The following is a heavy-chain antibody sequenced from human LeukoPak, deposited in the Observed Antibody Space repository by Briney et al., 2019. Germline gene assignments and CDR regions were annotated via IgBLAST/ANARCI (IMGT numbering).Heavy chain of an antibody. CDR2: IYSGGST. Sequence: GGSLRLSCAASGFTVSSNYMSWVRQAPGKGLEWVSVIYSGGSTYYADSVKGRFTISRDNSKNTLYLQMNSLRAEDTAVYYCARFILWFGGPRGFDYWGQGTLVTVSS. D-gene: IGHD3-10*01. J-gene: IGHJ4*02. CDR3: ARFILWFGGPRGFDY. V-gene: IGHV3-66*01. CDR1: GFTVSSNY.